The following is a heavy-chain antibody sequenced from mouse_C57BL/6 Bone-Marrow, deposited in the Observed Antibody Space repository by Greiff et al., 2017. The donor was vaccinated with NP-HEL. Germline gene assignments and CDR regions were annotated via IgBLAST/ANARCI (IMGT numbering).Heavy chain of an antibody. CDR2: IYPRSGNT. J-gene: IGHJ1*03. V-gene: IGHV1-81*01. Sequence: QVHVKQSGAELARPGASVKLSCKASGYTFTSYGISWVKQRTGQGLEWIGEIYPRSGNTYYNEKFKGKATLTADKSSSTAYMELRSLTSEDSAVYFCAREGDCYWYFDVWGTGTTVTVSS. D-gene: IGHD3-3*01. CDR3: AREGDCYWYFDV. CDR1: GYTFTSYG.